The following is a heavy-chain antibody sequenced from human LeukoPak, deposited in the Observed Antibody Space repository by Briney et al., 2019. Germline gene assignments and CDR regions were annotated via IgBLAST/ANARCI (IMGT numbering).Heavy chain of an antibody. V-gene: IGHV3-53*05. CDR2: IYSGGST. CDR3: AKSQLLLSLDDAFDI. D-gene: IGHD2-2*01. J-gene: IGHJ3*02. CDR1: GFTVSSNY. Sequence: GGSLRLSCAASGFTVSSNYMSWVRQAPGKGLEWVSVIYSGGSTYYADSVKGRFTISRDNSKNTLYLQMNSLRAEDTAVYYCAKSQLLLSLDDAFDIWGQGTMVTVSS.